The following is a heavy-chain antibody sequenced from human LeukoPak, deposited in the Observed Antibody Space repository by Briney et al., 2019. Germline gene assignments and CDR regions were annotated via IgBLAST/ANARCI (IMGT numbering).Heavy chain of an antibody. J-gene: IGHJ4*02. CDR3: ATTARRVLSRFDY. CDR1: GYTFTGYY. D-gene: IGHD6-6*01. CDR2: INPNSGDT. Sequence: ASVKVSCKASGYTFTGYYMHWVRQAPGQGLEWMGWINPNSGDTNYAQKFQGRVTMTRDTSISTAYMELSRLRSDDTAVYYCATTARRVLSRFDYWGQGTLVTVSS. V-gene: IGHV1-2*02.